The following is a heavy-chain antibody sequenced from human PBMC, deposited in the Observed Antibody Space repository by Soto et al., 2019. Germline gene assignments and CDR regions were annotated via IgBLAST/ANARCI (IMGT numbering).Heavy chain of an antibody. CDR2: IYYSGST. V-gene: IGHV4-39*01. J-gene: IGHJ4*02. D-gene: IGHD3-16*01. CDR3: ARGVRSYDSDY. Sequence: SETLSLTCTVSGGSISSSSYYWGWIRQPPGKGLEWIGSIYYSGSTYYNPSLKSRVTISVDTSKNQFSLKLSSVTAADTAVYYCARGVRSYDSDYWGQGALVT. CDR1: GGSISSSSYY.